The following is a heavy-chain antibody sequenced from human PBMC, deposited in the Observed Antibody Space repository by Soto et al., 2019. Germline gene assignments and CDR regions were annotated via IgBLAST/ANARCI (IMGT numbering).Heavy chain of an antibody. J-gene: IGHJ4*02. CDR1: GFTFTNFW. CDR2: INQDGSDE. D-gene: IGHD2-21*01. Sequence: PGGSLRLSCAASGFTFTNFWMNWVRQTPGKGLEWVANINQDGSDENYVDCVKGRSTISRDNAKNSVFLQMNSLRAEDTAVYYCVRDRDPGVACGYWGQGTPVTVSS. CDR3: VRDRDPGVACGY. V-gene: IGHV3-7*01.